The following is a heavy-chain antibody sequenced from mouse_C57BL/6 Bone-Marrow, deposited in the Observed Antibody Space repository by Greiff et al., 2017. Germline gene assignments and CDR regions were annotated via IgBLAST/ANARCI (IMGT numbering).Heavy chain of an antibody. CDR2: IDPENGDT. J-gene: IGHJ1*03. CDR1: GFNIKDDY. CDR3: TTMATVVADWYFDV. Sequence: LVESGAELVRPGASVKLSCTASGFNIKDDYMHWVKQRPEQGLEWIGWIDPENGDTEYASKFQGKATITADTSSNTAYLQLSSLTSADTAVYYCTTMATVVADWYFDVWGTGTTVTVSS. D-gene: IGHD1-1*01. V-gene: IGHV14-4*01.